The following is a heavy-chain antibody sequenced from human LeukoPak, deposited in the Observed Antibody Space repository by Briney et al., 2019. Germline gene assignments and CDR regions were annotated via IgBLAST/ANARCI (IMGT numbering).Heavy chain of an antibody. J-gene: IGHJ4*02. V-gene: IGHV3-48*03. CDR3: AREGTVTIDY. CDR1: GLTFGVFK. CDR2: ISSSGRTI. Sequence: QTGGSLGFSVEASGLTFGVFKLTGFGKAPGRGRGWVSYISSSGRTIYYADSVKGRFTISRDNAKNSLYLQMNSLRAEDTAVYYCAREGTVTIDYWGQGTLVTVSS. D-gene: IGHD4-17*01.